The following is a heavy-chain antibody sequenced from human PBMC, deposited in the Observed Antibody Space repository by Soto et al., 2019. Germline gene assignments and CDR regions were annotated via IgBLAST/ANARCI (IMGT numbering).Heavy chain of an antibody. CDR3: TTSFLPAARLVYYYYYMDV. Sequence: GGSLRLSCAASGFTFSNAWMSWVRQAPGKGLEWVGRIKSKTDGGTTDYAAPVKGRFTISRDDSKNTLYLQMNSLKTEDTAVYYCTTSFLPAARLVYYYYYMDVWGKGTTVTVSS. CDR2: IKSKTDGGTT. J-gene: IGHJ6*03. V-gene: IGHV3-15*01. D-gene: IGHD2-2*01. CDR1: GFTFSNAW.